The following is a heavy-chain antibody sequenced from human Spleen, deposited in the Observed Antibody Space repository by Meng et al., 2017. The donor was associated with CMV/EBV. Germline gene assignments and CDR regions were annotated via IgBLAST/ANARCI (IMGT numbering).Heavy chain of an antibody. Sequence: LSCAAAGFTFNDYAMHWVRQPPGKGLEWVSLITWEGGSTYYADSVRGRFTISRDNAKNTLYLQMNSLRAEDTAIYYCARDQVRFFDFWGQGTLVTVSS. D-gene: IGHD3-10*01. V-gene: IGHV3-43D*03. CDR1: GFTFNDYA. J-gene: IGHJ4*02. CDR3: ARDQVRFFDF. CDR2: ITWEGGST.